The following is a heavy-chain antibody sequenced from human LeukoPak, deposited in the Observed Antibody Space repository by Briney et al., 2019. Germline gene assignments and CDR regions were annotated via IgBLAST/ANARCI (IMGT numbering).Heavy chain of an antibody. Sequence: SETLSLTCAVYGGSFSSYYWSWIRQPPGKGLEWIGYIYYSGSTNYNPSLKSRVTISVDTSKNQFSLKLSSVTAADTAVYYCARITVTTETNWFDPWGQGTLVTVSS. CDR2: IYYSGST. D-gene: IGHD4-17*01. CDR3: ARITVTTETNWFDP. J-gene: IGHJ5*02. V-gene: IGHV4-59*12. CDR1: GGSFSSYY.